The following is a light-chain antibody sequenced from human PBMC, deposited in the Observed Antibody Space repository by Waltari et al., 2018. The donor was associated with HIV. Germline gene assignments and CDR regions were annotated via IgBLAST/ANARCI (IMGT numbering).Light chain of an antibody. CDR2: ETN. Sequence: QSVLTQPPSVSAAPGQKVTISCSGRSYTIGNNFVSWYQQLPATAPKLLIYETNKPPSGIPDRFSASKSGASPTLAITGLQTGDEAVYYCGTWDNSLSAFWVFCGGTKVTVL. CDR3: GTWDNSLSAFWV. V-gene: IGLV1-51*01. J-gene: IGLJ3*02. CDR1: SYTIGNNF.